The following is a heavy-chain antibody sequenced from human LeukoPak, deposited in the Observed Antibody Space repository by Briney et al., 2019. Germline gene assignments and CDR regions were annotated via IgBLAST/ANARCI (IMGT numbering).Heavy chain of an antibody. Sequence: GGSLRLSCAASGFTFSDYYMSWIRQAPGKGLEWVSYISSSGSTICYADSVKGRFTISRDNAKNSLYLQMNSLRAEDTAVYYCAREGDCSSTSCSIDYWGQGTLVTASS. CDR1: GFTFSDYY. CDR2: ISSSGSTI. CDR3: AREGDCSSTSCSIDY. D-gene: IGHD2-2*01. J-gene: IGHJ4*02. V-gene: IGHV3-11*01.